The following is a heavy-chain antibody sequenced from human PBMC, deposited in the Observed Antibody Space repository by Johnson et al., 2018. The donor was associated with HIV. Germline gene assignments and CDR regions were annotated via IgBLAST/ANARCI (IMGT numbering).Heavy chain of an antibody. CDR1: GFIFSGYW. V-gene: IGHV3-7*01. Sequence: VQLVESGGGLVQPGGSLRLSCAASGFIFSGYWMNWVRQAPGKGLEWVADIKYDGSGKFCVDSVKGRFTISRDNAKDSLFLQMNSLRAEDTAVYYCARSKAFDIWGQGTMVTVSA. J-gene: IGHJ3*02. CDR2: IKYDGSGK. CDR3: ARSKAFDI.